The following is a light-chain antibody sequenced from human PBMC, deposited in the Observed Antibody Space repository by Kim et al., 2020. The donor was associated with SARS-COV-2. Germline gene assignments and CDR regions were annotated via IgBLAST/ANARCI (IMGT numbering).Light chain of an antibody. CDR2: AAS. CDR3: QQSYSTRFT. Sequence: ATVEDRVTITCRASQSIGTYLKWYQRKPGKGPKVLVNAASSLQSGVPSRFSGSGSETDFTLTIHSLQPEDFATYFCQQSYSTRFTFGPGTKVDIK. CDR1: QSIGTY. V-gene: IGKV1-39*01. J-gene: IGKJ3*01.